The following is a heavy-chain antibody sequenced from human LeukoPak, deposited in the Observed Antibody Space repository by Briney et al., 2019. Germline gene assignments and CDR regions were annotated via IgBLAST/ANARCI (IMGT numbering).Heavy chain of an antibody. CDR1: GFTFSSYW. CDR2: IKQDGIEK. CDR3: ARGDGWLVDY. D-gene: IGHD5-24*01. J-gene: IGHJ4*02. V-gene: IGHV3-7*04. Sequence: GGSLRLSCAASGFTFSSYWMTWFRQTPGKGLEWVANIKQDGIEKFYLDSVRGRFTVSRDNAKDSLFLQMNSLTAEDTAVYYCARGDGWLVDYWGQGTLVTVSS.